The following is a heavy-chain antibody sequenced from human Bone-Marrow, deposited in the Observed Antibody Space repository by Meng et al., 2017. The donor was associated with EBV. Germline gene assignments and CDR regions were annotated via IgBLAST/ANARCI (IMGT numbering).Heavy chain of an antibody. CDR2: ISSSSSYT. J-gene: IGHJ3*02. Sequence: QVQLVEPGRGLVKPGGTLRLSCAASGFTFSDCSKYWIRQGPGKGMGWVSIISSSSSYTNYADSVKGRFTITRDNAKNSLYLQMNSLRAEDTAVYYCARTSRRGYKDAFDIWGQGTMVTVSS. CDR1: GFTFSDCS. D-gene: IGHD3-22*01. V-gene: IGHV3-11*05. CDR3: ARTSRRGYKDAFDI.